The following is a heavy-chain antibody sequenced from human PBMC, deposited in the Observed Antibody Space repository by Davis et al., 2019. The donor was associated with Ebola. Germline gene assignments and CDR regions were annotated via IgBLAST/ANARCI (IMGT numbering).Heavy chain of an antibody. J-gene: IGHJ6*02. CDR1: GFTFDDYA. CDR2: ISWNSGSI. Sequence: PGGSLRLSWAASGFTFDDYAMHWVRQAPGKGLEWVSGISWNSGSIGYADSVKGRFTIPRDNAKNSLDLQMNSLRAEETAVYYCAKDLGGRGYCSGGSCLYYGMDVWGQGTTVTVSS. V-gene: IGHV3-9*01. D-gene: IGHD2-15*01. CDR3: AKDLGGRGYCSGGSCLYYGMDV.